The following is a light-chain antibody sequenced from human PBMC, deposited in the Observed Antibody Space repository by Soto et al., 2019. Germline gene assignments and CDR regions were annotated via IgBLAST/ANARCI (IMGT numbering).Light chain of an antibody. CDR1: QRITTY. Sequence: IHMTQSPSSLSASVGDRVTITCRASQRITTYLNWYHQKPGKAPKLLISTAATLQGGVPSRFSGSGSGTDFTLTITTLQPEDFATYFCQQSYSTPYTFGQGTKWEIK. V-gene: IGKV1-39*01. J-gene: IGKJ2*01. CDR3: QQSYSTPYT. CDR2: TAA.